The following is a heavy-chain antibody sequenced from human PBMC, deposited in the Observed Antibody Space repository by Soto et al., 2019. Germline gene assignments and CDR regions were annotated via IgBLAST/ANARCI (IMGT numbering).Heavy chain of an antibody. CDR3: ASCRGSDFWSGYYSSWFDP. Sequence: GASVKASCKASGGTFSNYAISWVRQAPGQGHEWMGGIIPIFGTANYAQKFQGRVTITADESTSTAYMELSSLRSEDTAVYYCASCRGSDFWSGYYSSWFDPWGQGTLVTVSS. CDR2: IIPIFGTA. J-gene: IGHJ5*02. CDR1: GGTFSNYA. D-gene: IGHD3-3*01. V-gene: IGHV1-69*01.